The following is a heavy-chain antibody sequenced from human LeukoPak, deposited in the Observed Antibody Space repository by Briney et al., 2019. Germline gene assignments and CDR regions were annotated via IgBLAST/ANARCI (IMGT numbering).Heavy chain of an antibody. V-gene: IGHV3-30*02. Sequence: GGSLRLSCAASGFTFSNYGMQWVRQAPGKGLEWVAFIHPDGSDKYYADSVKGRFTISRDNSKNTLYLQMDSLRAEDTAVYYCAKERRFGSRIRDYFDYWGQGTLVTVSS. D-gene: IGHD3-16*01. CDR3: AKERRFGSRIRDYFDY. CDR2: IHPDGSDK. CDR1: GFTFSNYG. J-gene: IGHJ4*02.